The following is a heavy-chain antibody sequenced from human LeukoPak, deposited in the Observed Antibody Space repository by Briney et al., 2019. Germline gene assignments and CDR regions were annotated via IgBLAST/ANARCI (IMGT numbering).Heavy chain of an antibody. CDR3: AREKRRYNRNYFHDY. V-gene: IGHV1-18*01. J-gene: IGHJ4*02. Sequence: ASVKVSCKASGHTFTSYGISWVRQAPGQGPEWMGWISAYNGNTKYAQKLQGRVTMTTDTSTSTAYMELRSLRSDDTAVYYCAREKRRYNRNYFHDYWGQGTLVTVSS. CDR1: GHTFTSYG. D-gene: IGHD1-7*01. CDR2: ISAYNGNT.